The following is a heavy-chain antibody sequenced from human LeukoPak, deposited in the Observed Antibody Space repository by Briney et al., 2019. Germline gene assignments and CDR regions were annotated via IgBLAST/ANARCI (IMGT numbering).Heavy chain of an antibody. D-gene: IGHD6-25*01. V-gene: IGHV3-21*01. CDR1: GFTFSSYS. Sequence: GSLRLSCAASGFTFSSYSMNWVRQAPGKGLEWVSSISSSSSYIYYADSVKGRFTISRDNAKNSLYLQMNSLGAEDTAVYYCARDPGQRDYYYYYYMDVWGKGTTVTVSS. CDR3: ARDPGQRDYYYYYYMDV. J-gene: IGHJ6*03. CDR2: ISSSSSYI.